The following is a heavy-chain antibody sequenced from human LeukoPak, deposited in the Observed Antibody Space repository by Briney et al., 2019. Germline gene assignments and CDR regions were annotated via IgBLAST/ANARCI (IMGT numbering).Heavy chain of an antibody. CDR2: FYYSETT. Sequence: PSETLSLTCTVSGGSISPVTSSTYFWGWIRQPPGTGLEWIGNFYYSETTYYNPSLKSRVTISVDTSKNQLSLTLTSVTAADTAVYYCARRPYGDYGEDYFDYWGQGTLVTVSS. CDR1: GGSISPVTSSTYF. V-gene: IGHV4-39*01. CDR3: ARRPYGDYGEDYFDY. D-gene: IGHD4-17*01. J-gene: IGHJ4*02.